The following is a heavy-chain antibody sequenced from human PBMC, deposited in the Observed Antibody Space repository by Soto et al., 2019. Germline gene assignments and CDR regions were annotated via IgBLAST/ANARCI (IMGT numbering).Heavy chain of an antibody. V-gene: IGHV3-30*18. D-gene: IGHD1-26*01. Sequence: QVQLVESGGGVVQPGRSLRLSCAASGFTFSSHGMHWVRQAPGKGLEWVAVISYDGSNKYYADSVKGRFTISRDNSKNTLYLQMNSLRAEDTAVYYCAKSRVGSYAAYYYYGMDVWGQGTTVTVSS. CDR3: AKSRVGSYAAYYYYGMDV. CDR2: ISYDGSNK. CDR1: GFTFSSHG. J-gene: IGHJ6*02.